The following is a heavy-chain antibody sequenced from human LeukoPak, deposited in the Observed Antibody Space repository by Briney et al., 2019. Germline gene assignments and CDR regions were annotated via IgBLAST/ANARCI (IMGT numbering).Heavy chain of an antibody. CDR3: AKGASRITMVRGVPVYFDY. V-gene: IGHV3-7*03. CDR1: GFTFRRFW. D-gene: IGHD3-10*01. J-gene: IGHJ4*02. Sequence: GGSLRLSCAASGFTFRRFWMSWVRQAPGKGLEWVANIKQDGSEKYYVDSVKGRFTISRDNSKNSLYLQMNSLRAEDMALYYCAKGASRITMVRGVPVYFDYWGQGTLVTVSS. CDR2: IKQDGSEK.